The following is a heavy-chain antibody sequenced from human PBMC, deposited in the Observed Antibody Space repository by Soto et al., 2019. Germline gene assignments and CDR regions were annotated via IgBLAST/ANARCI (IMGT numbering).Heavy chain of an antibody. J-gene: IGHJ4*02. CDR3: ATGDTAMAAPYYFDY. CDR1: GYSFTSYW. Sequence: PGESLKISCKGSGYSFTSYWISWVRQMPGKGLEWMGRIDPSDSYTNYSPSFQGHVTISADKSISTAYLQWSSLKASDTAMYYCATGDTAMAAPYYFDYWGQGTLATVS. CDR2: IDPSDSYT. D-gene: IGHD5-18*01. V-gene: IGHV5-10-1*01.